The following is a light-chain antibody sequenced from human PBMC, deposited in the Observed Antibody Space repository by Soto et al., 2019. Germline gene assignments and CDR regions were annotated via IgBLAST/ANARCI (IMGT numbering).Light chain of an antibody. CDR1: QSVSSK. CDR3: QQYNNWPLT. J-gene: IGKJ4*01. CDR2: GAS. V-gene: IGKV3-15*01. Sequence: EIVMTQSPATLSVSPGERATLSCRASQSVSSKSAWYQQKSGQAPRLLIYGASTRATGIPARFSGSGSGTEFTLTISSLQSEDFAVYYCQQYNNWPLTFGGGTK.